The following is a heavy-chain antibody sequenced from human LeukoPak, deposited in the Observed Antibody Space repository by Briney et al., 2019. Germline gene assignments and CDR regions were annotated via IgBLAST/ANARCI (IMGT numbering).Heavy chain of an antibody. CDR1: GGTFSSYA. CDR2: IIPIFGTA. D-gene: IGHD2-15*01. CDR3: ASGGNPYSYYYYYYMDV. V-gene: IGHV1-69*05. J-gene: IGHJ6*03. Sequence: SVKVSCKASGGTFSSYAISWVRQAPGQGLEWMGGIIPIFGTANYAQKFQGRVTITTDESTSTAYMELSSLRSEDTAVYYCASGGNPYSYYYYYYMDVWGKGTTVTVSS.